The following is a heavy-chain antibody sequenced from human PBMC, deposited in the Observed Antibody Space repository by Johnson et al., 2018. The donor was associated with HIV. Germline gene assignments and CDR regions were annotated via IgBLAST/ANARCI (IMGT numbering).Heavy chain of an antibody. CDR3: ARAYLNWGRGAFDI. CDR1: GFMFDEYG. J-gene: IGHJ3*02. CDR2: IGTAGDT. Sequence: VQLVESGGGVFRPGQSLRLSCEGFGFMFDEYGLSWVRQAPGKGLEWVSGIGTAGDTYYPGSVKGRFTISRENAKNSLYLQMNSLRAGDTAVYYCARAYLNWGRGAFDIWDQGTMVTVSS. V-gene: IGHV3-13*01. D-gene: IGHD7-27*01.